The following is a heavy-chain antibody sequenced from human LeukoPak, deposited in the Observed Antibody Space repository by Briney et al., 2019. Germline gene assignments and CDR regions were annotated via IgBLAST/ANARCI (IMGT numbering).Heavy chain of an antibody. CDR3: ARGAVAVNFDY. CDR1: GFTFSSYA. D-gene: IGHD6-19*01. J-gene: IGHJ4*02. V-gene: IGHV3-21*01. CDR2: ISSSSSYI. Sequence: GGSLRLSCAASGFTFSSYAMSWVRQAPGKGLEWVSSISSSSSYIYYGDSVKGRFTISRDNSKNTLYLQMNSLRAEDTAVYYCARGAVAVNFDYWGQGTLVTVSS.